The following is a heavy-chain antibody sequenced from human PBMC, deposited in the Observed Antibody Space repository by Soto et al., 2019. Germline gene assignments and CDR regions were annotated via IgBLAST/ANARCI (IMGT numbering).Heavy chain of an antibody. D-gene: IGHD3-22*01. V-gene: IGHV1-3*01. Sequence: ASVKVSCKASGDTFTSYGINWVRQAPGRGLEWMGWINPGNGNTKYSQQFQGRVIIDRDTSASTAYMELSSLRPEDTAVYYCARGGYCDSSNYLAYWGLGTLVTVSS. CDR1: GDTFTSYG. CDR2: INPGNGNT. J-gene: IGHJ4*02. CDR3: ARGGYCDSSNYLAY.